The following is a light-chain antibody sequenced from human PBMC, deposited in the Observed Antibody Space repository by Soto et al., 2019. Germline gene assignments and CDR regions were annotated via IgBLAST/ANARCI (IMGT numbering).Light chain of an antibody. V-gene: IGKV3-20*01. CDR1: QSVSTNY. CDR2: DAS. Sequence: EIALTQSPGTLSLSPGERASLSCRASQSVSTNYLAWYQQKPGQAPRLLLYDASSRATGIPDRFSGSGSGTDFTLSISRLEPEDFAVYYCQQYGSSPLTFGQGTKVEIK. CDR3: QQYGSSPLT. J-gene: IGKJ1*01.